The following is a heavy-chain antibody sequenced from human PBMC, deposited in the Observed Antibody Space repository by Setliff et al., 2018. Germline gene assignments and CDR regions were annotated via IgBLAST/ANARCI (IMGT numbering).Heavy chain of an antibody. V-gene: IGHV3-11*04. CDR1: GFTFSDYY. CDR3: TRDQDYYGMDV. Sequence: TGGSLRLSCAVSGFTFSDYYMSWIRQAPGKGLEWVSYISSSGSTIYYADSVKGRFTISRDNTKNSLYLQMNSLRGEDTAVYHCTRDQDYYGMDVWGQGTTVTVSS. CDR2: ISSSGSTI. J-gene: IGHJ6*02.